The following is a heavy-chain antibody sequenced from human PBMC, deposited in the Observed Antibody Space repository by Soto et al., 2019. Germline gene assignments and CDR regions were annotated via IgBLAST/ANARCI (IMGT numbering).Heavy chain of an antibody. J-gene: IGHJ5*02. Sequence: GASVKVSCKASGYTFTGYAILWVRQAPGQRLEWMGWINAGNGNTKYSQKFQGRVTITRDTSASTAYMELSSLRSDDTAVYYCARGVGATTSRWFDPWGQGTLVTVSS. CDR2: INAGNGNT. CDR1: GYTFTGYA. V-gene: IGHV1-3*01. CDR3: ARGVGATTSRWFDP. D-gene: IGHD1-26*01.